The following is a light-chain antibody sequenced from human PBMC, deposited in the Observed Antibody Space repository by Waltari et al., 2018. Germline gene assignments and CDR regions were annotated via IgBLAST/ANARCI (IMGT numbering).Light chain of an antibody. Sequence: ILLTQFPGTLSLSPGETATFSCRASQSVFSSYIGWYQQNPGQAPRRLIYGASNRATDIPDRFSGSGSGTDFTLTISRLEPEDFAVYYCQVYGSSPLTFGGGTKVEI. V-gene: IGKV3-20*01. J-gene: IGKJ4*01. CDR1: QSVFSSY. CDR2: GAS. CDR3: QVYGSSPLT.